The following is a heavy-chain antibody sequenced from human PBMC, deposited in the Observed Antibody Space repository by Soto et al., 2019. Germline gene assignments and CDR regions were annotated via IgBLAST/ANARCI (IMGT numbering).Heavy chain of an antibody. V-gene: IGHV3-48*02. CDR3: ARDWGIYYSDSGRHIPHLDS. J-gene: IGHJ4*02. Sequence: EVQLVESGGGLVQPGGSLRLSCTASGFTLSSNGMNWVRQAPGRGLGWVSIISIGDITIDYADSVKGRFTISRDHAKNSLYLQMNSLRDEDTAVYYCARDWGIYYSDSGRHIPHLDSWGQGTLVTVSS. CDR1: GFTLSSNG. CDR2: ISIGDITI. D-gene: IGHD3-22*01.